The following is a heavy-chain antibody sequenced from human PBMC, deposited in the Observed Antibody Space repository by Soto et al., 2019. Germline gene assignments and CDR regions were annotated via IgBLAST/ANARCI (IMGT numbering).Heavy chain of an antibody. J-gene: IGHJ6*02. CDR1: GFTVSRKS. Sequence: EEQLVESGGGLVQPGGSLTLSCAASGFTVSRKSMSWVRQAPGKGLEWVSVMYSGGSIYYADSVKGRFSISRDNPRNTVYLQMNSLRVEDTAVYYCVRGQWELLLFMDVWGQGTTVTVSS. D-gene: IGHD1-26*01. CDR3: VRGQWELLLFMDV. CDR2: MYSGGSI. V-gene: IGHV3-66*01.